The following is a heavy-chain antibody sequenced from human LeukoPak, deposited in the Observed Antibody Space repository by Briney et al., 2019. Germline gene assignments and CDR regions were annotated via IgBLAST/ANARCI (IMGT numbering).Heavy chain of an antibody. CDR3: ARGHHYFVSGSYYNF. V-gene: IGHV1-2*02. D-gene: IGHD3-10*01. J-gene: IGHJ4*02. CDR1: GYTFTGYY. CDR2: INPDSGGT. Sequence: ASVKVSFKASGYTFTGYYIFWVRQAPGQGLEWMGWINPDSGGTNYAQKFQGRVTMTRDTSISTAYMELSRLTSDDTAVFYCARGHHYFVSGSYYNFWGQGTLVTVSS.